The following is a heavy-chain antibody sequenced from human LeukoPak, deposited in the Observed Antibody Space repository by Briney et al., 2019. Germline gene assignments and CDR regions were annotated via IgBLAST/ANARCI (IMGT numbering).Heavy chain of an antibody. D-gene: IGHD3-10*01. J-gene: IGHJ4*02. CDR2: INHSGST. CDR3: ARTPRRYYGSGSSFDY. Sequence: SETLSLTCAIYGGSFSGYYWSWIRQPPGKGLEWIGEINHSGSTNYNPSLKSRVTISVDTSKNQFSLKLSSVTAAGTAVYYCARTPRRYYGSGSSFDYWGQGTLVTVSS. V-gene: IGHV4-34*01. CDR1: GGSFSGYY.